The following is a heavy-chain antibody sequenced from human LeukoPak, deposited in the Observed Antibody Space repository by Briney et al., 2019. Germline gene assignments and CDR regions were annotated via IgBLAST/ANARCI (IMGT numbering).Heavy chain of an antibody. D-gene: IGHD4-23*01. V-gene: IGHV3-23*01. CDR1: GFTFSSYA. Sequence: GGSLRLSCAASGFTFSSYAMSWVRQAPGKGLEWVSAISGSGGSTYYADSVKGRFTISRDNSKNTLYLQMTSLRAEYTAVYYCEKNPLVCGKIYFDSWGQGTLLTVSS. CDR3: EKNPLVCGKIYFDS. CDR2: ISGSGGST. J-gene: IGHJ4*02.